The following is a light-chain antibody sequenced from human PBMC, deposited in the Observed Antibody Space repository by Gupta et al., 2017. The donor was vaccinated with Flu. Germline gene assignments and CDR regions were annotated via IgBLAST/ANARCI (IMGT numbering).Light chain of an antibody. J-gene: IGKJ1*01. CDR1: QSVCSEY. V-gene: IGKV3-20*01. CDR2: GAS. Sequence: PQSLDTLSLYPGERATRACGDSQSVCSEYLDRHQQKPGQVPRLVIYGASRRATGIRDRLSGSGSGTVFTRPIRRLEADDYAEHDGQLSGTFGQGTKVEIK. CDR3: QLSGT.